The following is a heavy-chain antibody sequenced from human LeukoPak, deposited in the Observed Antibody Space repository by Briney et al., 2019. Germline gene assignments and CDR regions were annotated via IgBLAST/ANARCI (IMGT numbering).Heavy chain of an antibody. Sequence: GGSLRLSCAASGFTFSSYGMQWVRQAPGKGLEWVAVISYDGSNKYYADSVKGRFTSSRDNSQNTLYLQMNSLRAEDTAVYYCAKVPYPKRPYGMAVWGQGPTVPVS. CDR2: ISYDGSNK. CDR1: GFTFSSYG. J-gene: IGHJ6*02. CDR3: AKVPYPKRPYGMAV. D-gene: IGHD2-2*01. V-gene: IGHV3-30*18.